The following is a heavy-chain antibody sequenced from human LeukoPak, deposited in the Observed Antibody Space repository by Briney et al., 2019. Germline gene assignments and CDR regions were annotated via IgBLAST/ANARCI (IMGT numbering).Heavy chain of an antibody. J-gene: IGHJ4*02. D-gene: IGHD3-22*01. V-gene: IGHV4-39*01. CDR3: ARHGGSGSYFDY. CDR1: GGSISGSSYY. CDR2: IYYSGSS. Sequence: WETLCLTCTVSGGSISGSSYYWGCIRQPPGKGLEWIGSIYYSGSSYYNPSLKSRVIISVDTSKNQFSLKLSSVTAADTPVYYCARHGGSGSYFDYWGEGTLVTVSS.